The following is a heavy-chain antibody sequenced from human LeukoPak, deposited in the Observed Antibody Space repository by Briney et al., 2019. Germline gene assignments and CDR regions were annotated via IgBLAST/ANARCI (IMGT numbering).Heavy chain of an antibody. V-gene: IGHV1-18*01. CDR3: ARVGTLGYSYGYYYYMDV. J-gene: IGHJ6*03. D-gene: IGHD5-18*01. CDR1: GYTFTSYG. Sequence: ASVKVSCKASGYTFTSYGISWVRQAPGQGLEWMGWISAYNGNTNYAQKLQGRVTMTTDTSTSTAYMELRSLRSDDTAVYYCARVGTLGYSYGYYYYMDVWGKGTTVTVSS. CDR2: ISAYNGNT.